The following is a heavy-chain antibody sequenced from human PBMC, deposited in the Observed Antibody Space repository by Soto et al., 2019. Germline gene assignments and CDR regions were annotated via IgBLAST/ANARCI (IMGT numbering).Heavy chain of an antibody. D-gene: IGHD3-22*01. CDR3: ARQIYDSDTGPNFQYYFDS. J-gene: IGHJ4*02. CDR1: GYSFAGYW. CDR2: IDPSDSQT. V-gene: IGHV5-10-1*01. Sequence: PGEPLKISCKGSGYSFAGYWITWVRKKPGKGLEWMGRIDPSDSQTYYSPSFRGHVTISVTKSITTVFLQWSSLRASDTAMYYCARQIYDSDTGPNFQYYFDSWGQGTTVTVSS.